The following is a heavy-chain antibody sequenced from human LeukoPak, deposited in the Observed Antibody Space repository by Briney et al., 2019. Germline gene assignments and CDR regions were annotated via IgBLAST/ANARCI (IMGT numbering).Heavy chain of an antibody. CDR3: ARLWFGESTFDY. Sequence: SVKVSCKASGGTFSSYAISRVRQAPGQGLEWMGRIIPIFGIANYAQKFQGRVTITADKSTSTAYMELSSLRSEDTAVYYCARLWFGESTFDYWGQGTLVTVSS. J-gene: IGHJ4*02. D-gene: IGHD3-10*01. V-gene: IGHV1-69*04. CDR2: IIPIFGIA. CDR1: GGTFSSYA.